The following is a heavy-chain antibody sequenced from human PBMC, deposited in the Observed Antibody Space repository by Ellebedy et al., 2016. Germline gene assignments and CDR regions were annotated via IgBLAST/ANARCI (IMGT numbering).Heavy chain of an antibody. CDR2: ISGSGGST. J-gene: IGHJ6*03. V-gene: IGHV3-23*01. D-gene: IGHD3-16*01. CDR3: AGGEGAAFFYYYMDV. CDR1: GFTFSSYA. Sequence: GESLKISXAATGFTFSSYAMSWVRQAPGKGLEWVSAISGSGGSTYYADSVKGRFTISRDNSKNTLYLQMNSLRAEDTAVSYCAGGEGAAFFYYYMDVWGKGTTVTVSS.